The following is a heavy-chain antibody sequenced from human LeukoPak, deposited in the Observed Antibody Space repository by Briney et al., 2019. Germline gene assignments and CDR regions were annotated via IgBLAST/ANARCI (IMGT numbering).Heavy chain of an antibody. V-gene: IGHV3-7*01. CDR2: IKEGGSEK. J-gene: IGHJ4*02. D-gene: IGHD1-26*01. CDR3: ARDAYGSSVDY. Sequence: GGSLRLSCAASGFTFTNYWMSWVRQAPGKGLEWVASIKEGGSEKYYVDSVKGRFTISRDNAKNSVYLQMNSLRAEDTAVYYCARDAYGSSVDYWGQGTLVTVSS. CDR1: GFTFTNYW.